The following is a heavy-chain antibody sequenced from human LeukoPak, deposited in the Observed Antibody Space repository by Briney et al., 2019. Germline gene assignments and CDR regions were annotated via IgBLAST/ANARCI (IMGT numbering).Heavy chain of an antibody. CDR1: GGTFSSYA. J-gene: IGHJ6*03. Sequence: ASVKVSCKASGGTFSSYAISWVRQAPGQGLEWMGGIIPIFGTANYAQKFQGRVTITADESTSTAYMELSSLRSEDTAVYYCAAGSSGSSIAYYYYYYMDVWGKGTTVTISS. V-gene: IGHV1-69*13. CDR3: AAGSSGSSIAYYYYYYMDV. CDR2: IIPIFGTA. D-gene: IGHD3-10*01.